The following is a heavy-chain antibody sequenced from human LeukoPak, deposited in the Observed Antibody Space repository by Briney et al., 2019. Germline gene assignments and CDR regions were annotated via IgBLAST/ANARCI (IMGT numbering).Heavy chain of an antibody. CDR2: IYHSGST. CDR1: GGSISSGGYS. V-gene: IGHV4-30-2*01. CDR3: ARAVFGAWFGELSGPWFDP. D-gene: IGHD3-10*01. Sequence: SETLSLTCAVSGGSISSGGYSWGWIRQPPGKGLEWIGYIYHSGSTYYNPSLKSRVTISVDRSKNQFSLKLSSVTAADTAVYYCARAVFGAWFGELSGPWFDPWGQGTLVTVSS. J-gene: IGHJ5*02.